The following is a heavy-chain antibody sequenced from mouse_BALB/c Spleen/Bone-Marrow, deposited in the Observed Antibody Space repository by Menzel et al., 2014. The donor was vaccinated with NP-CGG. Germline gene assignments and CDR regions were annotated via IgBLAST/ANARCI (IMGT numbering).Heavy chain of an antibody. CDR1: GFTFSSYG. D-gene: IGHD3-2*02. J-gene: IGHJ2*01. CDR3: TRRPLQANSYFDC. CDR2: ISSGGSST. Sequence: DVMLVESGGDLVKPGGSLKLSCVASGFTFSSYGMSWVRQTPDKRLEWVATISSGGSSTYYPASVKRRFTISRDNAKSTLYLQMSSLNSEDTAMYYCTRRPLQANSYFDCWGQGTTLTVSS. V-gene: IGHV5-6*02.